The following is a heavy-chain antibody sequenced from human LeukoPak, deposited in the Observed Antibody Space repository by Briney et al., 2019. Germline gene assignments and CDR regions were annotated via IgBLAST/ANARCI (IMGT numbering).Heavy chain of an antibody. V-gene: IGHV1-2*02. J-gene: IGHJ4*02. Sequence: ATVKVSCKASGYTFTGYYMHWVRQAPGQGLEWMGWINPNNGATNYAMKFQGRVTMTRYTSISTAYMELRSLRSDDMAVYYCARGPRGYRGYDLGYWGQGTLVTVSS. D-gene: IGHD5-12*01. CDR2: INPNNGAT. CDR3: ARGPRGYRGYDLGY. CDR1: GYTFTGYY.